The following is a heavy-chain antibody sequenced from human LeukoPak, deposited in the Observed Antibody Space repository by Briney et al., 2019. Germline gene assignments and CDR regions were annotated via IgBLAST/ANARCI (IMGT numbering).Heavy chain of an antibody. CDR3: AKGYPFIAATYYFDY. CDR2: IGGNVGST. CDR1: GFTFSNYS. J-gene: IGHJ4*02. V-gene: IGHV3-23*01. D-gene: IGHD6-6*01. Sequence: AGSLRLSCAASGFTFSNYSMSWVRQPPGKGLGWVSGIGGNVGSTNYADSVKGRFTISRDNSKNTLYLQINSLRDEDTAVYYCAKGYPFIAATYYFDYWGQGTLVTVSS.